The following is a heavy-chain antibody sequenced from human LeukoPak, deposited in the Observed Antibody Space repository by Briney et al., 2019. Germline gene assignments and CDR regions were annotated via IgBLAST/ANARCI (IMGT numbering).Heavy chain of an antibody. CDR3: AGDPLGDYAGYFDY. CDR1: GFTFSSYS. D-gene: IGHD4-17*01. Sequence: GGSLRLSCAASGFTFSSYSMNWVRQAPGKGLEWVSSISSSSSYIYYADSVKGRFTISRDNAKNSLYLQMNSMRAEDTAVYYCAGDPLGDYAGYFDYWGQGTLVTVSS. CDR2: ISSSSSYI. J-gene: IGHJ4*02. V-gene: IGHV3-21*01.